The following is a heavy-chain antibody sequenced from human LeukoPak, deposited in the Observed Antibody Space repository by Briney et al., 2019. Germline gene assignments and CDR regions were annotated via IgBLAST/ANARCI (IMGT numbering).Heavy chain of an antibody. CDR3: ARDFSLGDFWSGYSSQYYYYYMDV. CDR1: GGSISSSSYY. V-gene: IGHV4-39*07. CDR2: IYYSGST. D-gene: IGHD3-3*01. Sequence: SETLSLTCTVSGGSISSSSYYWGWIRQPPGKGLEWIGSIYYSGSTYYNPSHKSRVTISVDTSKNQFSLKLSSVTAADTAVYYCARDFSLGDFWSGYSSQYYYYYMDVWGKGTTVTVSS. J-gene: IGHJ6*03.